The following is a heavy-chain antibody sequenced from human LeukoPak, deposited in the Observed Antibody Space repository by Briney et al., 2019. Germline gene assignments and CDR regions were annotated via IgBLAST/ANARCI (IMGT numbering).Heavy chain of an antibody. Sequence: QTGGSLRLSCAASGFTFSSYSMTWVRQAPGKGLEWVSTISSNGGDTFYTDSVKGRFTISRDNSKNTLYLEMNSLRAEDTAVYYCARGGYTTWFDPWGQGTLVTVSS. J-gene: IGHJ5*02. CDR2: ISSNGGDT. D-gene: IGHD2-15*01. CDR3: ARGGYTTWFDP. V-gene: IGHV3-23*01. CDR1: GFTFSSYS.